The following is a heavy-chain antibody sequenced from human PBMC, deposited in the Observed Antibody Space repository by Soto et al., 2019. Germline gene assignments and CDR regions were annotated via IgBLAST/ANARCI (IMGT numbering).Heavy chain of an antibody. CDR2: INPSGGST. V-gene: IGHV1-46*03. CDR1: GYTFTSYY. CDR3: ARDESSSWLHYYYYYYMDV. Sequence: ASVKASCKASGYTFTSYYMHWVRQAPGQGLEWMGIINPSGGSTSYAQKFQGRVTMTRDTSTSTVYMELSSLRSEDTAVYYCARDESSSWLHYYYYYYMDVWGKGTTVTVSS. J-gene: IGHJ6*03. D-gene: IGHD6-13*01.